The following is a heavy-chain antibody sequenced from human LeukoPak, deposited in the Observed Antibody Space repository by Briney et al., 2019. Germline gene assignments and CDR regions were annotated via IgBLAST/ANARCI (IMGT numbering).Heavy chain of an antibody. CDR2: ISGTGSST. CDR3: AKDRRFGTNFLDY. J-gene: IGHJ4*02. CDR1: GSTFNDYA. V-gene: IGHV3-23*01. Sequence: GGSLRLSCAVSGSTFNDYAMSWVRQAPGKGLEWVAAISGTGSSTYYADSVTGRFTISRDNFKSTLYLQMNSLRGDDTAVYYCAKDRRFGTNFLDYWGQGTLVTVSS. D-gene: IGHD3-16*01.